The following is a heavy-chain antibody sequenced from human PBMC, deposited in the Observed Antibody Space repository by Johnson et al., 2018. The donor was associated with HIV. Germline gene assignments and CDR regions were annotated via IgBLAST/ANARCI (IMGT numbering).Heavy chain of an antibody. D-gene: IGHD1-26*01. CDR3: ARRWELHSNAFDI. V-gene: IGHV3-72*01. CDR2: IRNKPSSYST. CDR1: GFSFSDHF. Sequence: VQLVESGGGLVQPGGSLRLSCVGSGFSFSDHFMDWVRQAPGKGLEWVGRIRNKPSSYSTEYAASVKGRFTVSRDDSKNSVYLQMSSLKTEDTALYYCARRWELHSNAFDIWGQGTVVTVSS. J-gene: IGHJ3*02.